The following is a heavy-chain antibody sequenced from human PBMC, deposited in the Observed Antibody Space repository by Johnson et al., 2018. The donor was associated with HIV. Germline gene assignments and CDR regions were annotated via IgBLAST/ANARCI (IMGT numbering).Heavy chain of an antibody. CDR2: IGTAGDT. Sequence: VQLVESGGDWVQPGGSLRLSCAASGFTFSIYDMHWVRQPTGKGLEWVSAIGTAGDTYYAASVRGRFTISRENAKNSLDLQMNSLRAGDTAVYYCARDRGRGGYSYGRGDAFDIWGQGTMVTVSS. J-gene: IGHJ3*02. D-gene: IGHD5-18*01. V-gene: IGHV3-13*01. CDR1: GFTFSIYD. CDR3: ARDRGRGGYSYGRGDAFDI.